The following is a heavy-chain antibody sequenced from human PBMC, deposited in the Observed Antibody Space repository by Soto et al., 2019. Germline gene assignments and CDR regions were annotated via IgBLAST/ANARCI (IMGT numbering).Heavy chain of an antibody. D-gene: IGHD2-21*02. CDR3: ARAWVVVTAPDY. Sequence: QGQLVQSGAEEKKPGASVKVSCKASGYTFTSYAMHWVRQAPGQRIEWMGWINAGNGNTKYSQKFQGRVTITRDTSASTAYVERSSLRSEDTAVYYCARAWVVVTAPDYWGQGTLVTVSS. CDR2: INAGNGNT. J-gene: IGHJ4*02. CDR1: GYTFTSYA. V-gene: IGHV1-3*05.